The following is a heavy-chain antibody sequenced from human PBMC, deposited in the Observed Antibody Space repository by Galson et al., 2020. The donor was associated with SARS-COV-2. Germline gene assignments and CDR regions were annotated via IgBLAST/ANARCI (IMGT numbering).Heavy chain of an antibody. CDR3: ARDLVGATGYFDY. Sequence: GESLKISCKASGYTFTSYYMHWVRQAPGQGLEWMGIINPSGGSTSYAQKFQGRVTMTRDTSTSTVYMELSSLRSEDTAVYYCARDLVGATGYFDYWGQGTLVTVSS. CDR1: GYTFTSYY. V-gene: IGHV1-46*01. D-gene: IGHD1-26*01. CDR2: INPSGGST. J-gene: IGHJ4*02.